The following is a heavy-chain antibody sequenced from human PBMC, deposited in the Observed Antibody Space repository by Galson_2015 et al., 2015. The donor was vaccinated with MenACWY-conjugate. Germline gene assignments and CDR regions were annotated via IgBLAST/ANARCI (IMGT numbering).Heavy chain of an antibody. J-gene: IGHJ4*02. CDR1: VFTFSRFG. V-gene: IGHV3-23*01. CDR3: AKPQHSGWPLPSFDF. CDR2: ISSSGGIT. D-gene: IGHD6-19*01. Sequence: SCAASVFTFSRFGMSWVRQAPGKGLEWVSGISSSGGITHYADSVKGRFTISRDESKNTLYLQMNSLRAEAAAVYYCAKPQHSGWPLPSFDFWGQGSQVTVSS.